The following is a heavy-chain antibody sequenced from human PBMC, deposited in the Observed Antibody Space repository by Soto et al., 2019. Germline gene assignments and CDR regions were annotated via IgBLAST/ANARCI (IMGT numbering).Heavy chain of an antibody. V-gene: IGHV1-46*03. J-gene: IGHJ4*02. Sequence: QVQLVQSGAEVKKPGASVKVSCKASGYTFASYYMHWVRQAPGQGLEWMGIINPSGGSTSYAQKFQGRVTMTRDTSTSTVYMEQSSLISEDTAVYYCARDNSGYSYGCPGDYWGQGTQVTVSS. D-gene: IGHD5-18*01. CDR2: INPSGGST. CDR3: ARDNSGYSYGCPGDY. CDR1: GYTFASYY.